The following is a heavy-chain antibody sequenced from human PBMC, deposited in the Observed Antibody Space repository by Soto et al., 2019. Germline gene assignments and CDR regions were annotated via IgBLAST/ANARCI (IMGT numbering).Heavy chain of an antibody. Sequence: WRSLLLPCVPGFLTFSSYGMTWVRQAPGKGLEWVSSISGSGGSTYYADSVKGRFTISIDNSKNTLFLHMSSLGAEATAVYYCATDRGPGDRYGFDSWGQGTMFTVSS. CDR2: ISGSGGST. V-gene: IGHV3-23*01. CDR3: ATDRGPGDRYGFDS. J-gene: IGHJ4*02. CDR1: FLTFSSYG. D-gene: IGHD3-10*01.